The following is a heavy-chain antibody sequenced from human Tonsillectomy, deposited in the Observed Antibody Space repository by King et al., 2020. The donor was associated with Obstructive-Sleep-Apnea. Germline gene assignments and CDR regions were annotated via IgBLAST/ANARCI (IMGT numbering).Heavy chain of an antibody. CDR3: ARGGSSWYF. Sequence: VQLVESGGGVVQPGRSLRLSCAASGFTFSSYAMHWVRQAPGKGLEWVAVISYDGSNKYYADSVKGRFTISRDNSKNTLYLQMNRLRAEDTAVYYCARGGSSWYFWGQGTLVTVSS. CDR1: GFTFSSYA. V-gene: IGHV3-30*04. D-gene: IGHD6-13*01. CDR2: ISYDGSNK. J-gene: IGHJ4*02.